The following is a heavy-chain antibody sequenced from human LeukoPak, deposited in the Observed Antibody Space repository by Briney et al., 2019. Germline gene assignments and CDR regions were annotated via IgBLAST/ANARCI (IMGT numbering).Heavy chain of an antibody. CDR1: GYTFTAYY. CDR3: ARDSSVSGSFDY. D-gene: IGHD3-10*01. CDR2: INPNSGGT. J-gene: IGHJ4*02. Sequence: ASVKVSCKASGYTFTAYYMHWLRQAPGQGLEWMGRINPNSGGTNYAQKFQGRVTMTRDTSISTAYMELSRLRSDDTAVYYCARDSSVSGSFDYWGQGTLVTVSS. V-gene: IGHV1-2*06.